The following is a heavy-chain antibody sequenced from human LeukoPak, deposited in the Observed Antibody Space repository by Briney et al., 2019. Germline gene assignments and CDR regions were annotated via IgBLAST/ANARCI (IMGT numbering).Heavy chain of an antibody. Sequence: ASETLSLTCAVYGGSFSDYYWSWIRQPPRKGLEWIGEINHSGSTNYNPSLKSRVTISVDTSKNQFSLKLSSVTAADTAVYYCARRYVLDYWGQGTLVTVSS. CDR3: ARRYVLDY. CDR1: GGSFSDYY. J-gene: IGHJ4*02. CDR2: INHSGST. D-gene: IGHD1-1*01. V-gene: IGHV4-34*01.